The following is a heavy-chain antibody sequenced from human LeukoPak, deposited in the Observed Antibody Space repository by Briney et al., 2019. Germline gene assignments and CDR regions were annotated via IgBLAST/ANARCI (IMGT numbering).Heavy chain of an antibody. D-gene: IGHD3-22*01. CDR2: FDPEDGET. CDR3: ATDRRGGYYDSSGYRHYYYYGMDV. Sequence: GASEKVSCKVSGYTLTELSMHWVRQAPGKGLEWMGGFDPEDGETIYAQKFQGRVTMTEDTSTDTAYMELSSLRSEDTAVYYCATDRRGGYYDSSGYRHYYYYGMDVWGQGTTVTVSS. V-gene: IGHV1-24*01. CDR1: GYTLTELS. J-gene: IGHJ6*02.